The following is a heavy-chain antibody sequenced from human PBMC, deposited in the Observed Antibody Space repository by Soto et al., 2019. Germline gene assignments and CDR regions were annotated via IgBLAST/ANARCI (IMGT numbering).Heavy chain of an antibody. CDR2: ISAYNGNT. CDR1: GYTFTSYG. J-gene: IGHJ3*01. Sequence: QVQLVQSGAEVKKPGASVKVSCKASGYTFTSYGISWVRQAPGQGLEWMGWISAYNGNTNYAQKLQGRVTMTTYTSTSTAYMELRSLISDDTAVYYCARIKNTVTTNDAFDLWGQGTMVTVSS. D-gene: IGHD4-17*01. CDR3: ARIKNTVTTNDAFDL. V-gene: IGHV1-18*01.